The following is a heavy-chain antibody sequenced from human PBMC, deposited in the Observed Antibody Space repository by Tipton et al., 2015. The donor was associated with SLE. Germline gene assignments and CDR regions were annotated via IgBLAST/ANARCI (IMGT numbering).Heavy chain of an antibody. CDR3: ARHVDPTDYYYYAVDV. J-gene: IGHJ6*02. V-gene: IGHV4-4*02. Sequence: GLVKPSGTLSLTCAVSGASITSSDWWSWVRQPPGKGLEYIGEIHHRGSTNYKSSLRGRVTISVDKSKNQFSLKLTSVTAADTAVYYCARHVDPTDYYYYAVDVWGQGTTVTVSS. CDR1: GASITSSDW. CDR2: IHHRGST.